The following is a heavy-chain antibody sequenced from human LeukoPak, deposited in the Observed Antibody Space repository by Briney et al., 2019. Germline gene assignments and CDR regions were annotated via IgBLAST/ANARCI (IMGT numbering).Heavy chain of an antibody. V-gene: IGHV4-59*08. D-gene: IGHD3-22*01. CDR1: VASINNNF. J-gene: IGHJ4*01. CDR3: ARHRDYYDT. CDR2: IYSSGSA. Sequence: SETLSLTCTVSVASINNNFWTWIRPPPGEGLEWMGYIYSSGSANYNPSLKSRVIISGDTSKNQISLNLTSVTAADTAVYFCARHRDYYDTWGHGTLVTVSS.